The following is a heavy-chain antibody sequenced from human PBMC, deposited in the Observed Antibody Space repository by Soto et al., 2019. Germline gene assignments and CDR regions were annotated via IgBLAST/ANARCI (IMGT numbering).Heavy chain of an antibody. Sequence: GSLRLSCAASGFTFSSYAMSWVRQAPGKGLEWVSAISGSGGSTYYADSVKGRFTISRDNSKNTLYLQMNSLRAEDTAVYYCAKIRGITMIVVVITRGYFDYWGQGTLVTVSS. CDR1: GFTFSSYA. J-gene: IGHJ4*02. D-gene: IGHD3-22*01. CDR2: ISGSGGST. V-gene: IGHV3-23*01. CDR3: AKIRGITMIVVVITRGYFDY.